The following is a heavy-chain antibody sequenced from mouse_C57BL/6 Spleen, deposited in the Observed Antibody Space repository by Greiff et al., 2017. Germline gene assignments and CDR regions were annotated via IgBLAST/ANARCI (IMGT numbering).Heavy chain of an antibody. V-gene: IGHV1-59*01. D-gene: IGHD1-1*01. CDR3: APLITTVVATNFDV. Sequence: VQLQQPGAELVRPGTSVKLSCKASGYTFTSYWMHWVKQRPGQGLEWIGVIDPSDSYTNYNQKFKGKATLTVDTSSSTAYMQLSSLTSEDSAVYYCAPLITTVVATNFDVWGTGTTVTVSS. CDR2: IDPSDSYT. CDR1: GYTFTSYW. J-gene: IGHJ1*03.